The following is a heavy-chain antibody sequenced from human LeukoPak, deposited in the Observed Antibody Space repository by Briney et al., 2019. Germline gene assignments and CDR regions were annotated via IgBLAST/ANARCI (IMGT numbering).Heavy chain of an antibody. CDR3: ASGFPHFGY. V-gene: IGHV4-34*01. CDR1: GGTFSGYY. Sequence: SETLSLTCAVYGGTFSGYYWSWIRQPPGKRLEWVGESNDSGGTNYNPSLKSRVTISADKSKNQFSLKLSSVTAADTAVYYCASGFPHFGYWGQGTLVTVSS. CDR2: SNDSGGT. J-gene: IGHJ4*02.